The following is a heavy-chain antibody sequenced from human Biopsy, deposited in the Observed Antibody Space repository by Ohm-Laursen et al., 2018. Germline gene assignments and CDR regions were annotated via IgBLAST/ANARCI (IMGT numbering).Heavy chain of an antibody. CDR1: GGSISSGGSY. CDR2: IFNSANT. J-gene: IGHJ4*02. Sequence: TLSLTCPVSGGSISSGGSYWSWIRQRPGKGLEWIGYIFNSANTYYNPSLKNLITISVDTSKNQFSLKLSSVTAADTAVYYCARLGSGDYFPTFFDFWGQGALVTVSS. D-gene: IGHD5-12*01. V-gene: IGHV4-31*01. CDR3: ARLGSGDYFPTFFDF.